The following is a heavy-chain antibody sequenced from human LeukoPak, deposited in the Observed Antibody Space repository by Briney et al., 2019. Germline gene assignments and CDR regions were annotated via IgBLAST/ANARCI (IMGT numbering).Heavy chain of an antibody. J-gene: IGHJ4*02. V-gene: IGHV1-2*02. CDR1: GYTFSSGYC. Sequence: GASVKVSCKASGYTFSSGYCLHWVRQAPGQGLEWMGWINPNSGGTNYAQKFQGRVTMTRDTSISTAYMELSRLRSDDTAVYYCARVEYWGQGTLVTVSS. CDR3: ARVEY. CDR2: INPNSGGT.